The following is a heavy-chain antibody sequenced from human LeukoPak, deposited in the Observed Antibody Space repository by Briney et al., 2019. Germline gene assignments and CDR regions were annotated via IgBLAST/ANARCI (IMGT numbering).Heavy chain of an antibody. D-gene: IGHD2-2*01. CDR3: AREGYCSTTKCYAGGGGSDY. J-gene: IGHJ4*02. CDR2: IRYDGSNK. Sequence: GGSLRLSCAASGFTFSSYGMHWVRQAPGKGLEWVAFIRYDGSNKYYADSVKGRFTISRDNSKNTLYLQMNSLRAEDTAVYYCAREGYCSTTKCYAGGGGSDYWGQGILVTVSS. V-gene: IGHV3-30*02. CDR1: GFTFSSYG.